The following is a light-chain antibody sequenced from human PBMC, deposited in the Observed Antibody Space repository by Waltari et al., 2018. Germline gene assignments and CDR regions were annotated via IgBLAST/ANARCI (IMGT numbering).Light chain of an antibody. CDR1: QSVSSN. Sequence: EIVMTQSPATLSVSPGERATLSCRTSQSVSSNLAWYQQKPGQAPRLLIYGASTRATGIPARFSGSGSGTEFTLTISSLQSEDFAVYYCQQYNRGLTFGGGIKVEIK. J-gene: IGKJ4*01. CDR3: QQYNRGLT. CDR2: GAS. V-gene: IGKV3-15*01.